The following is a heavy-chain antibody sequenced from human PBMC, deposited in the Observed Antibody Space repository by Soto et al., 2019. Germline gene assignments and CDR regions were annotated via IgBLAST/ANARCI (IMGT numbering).Heavy chain of an antibody. CDR1: GGSISSGDYY. D-gene: IGHD3-10*01. CDR2: IYYSGST. V-gene: IGHV4-30-4*02. Sequence: PSETLSLTCTVSGGSISSGDYYWSWIRQPPGKGLEWIGYIYYSGSTYYNPSLKSRVTISVDTSKNQFSLKLSSVTAADTAVYYCAREILHYYGSGSPSPAALSCGMDVWGQGTTVTVSS. J-gene: IGHJ6*02. CDR3: AREILHYYGSGSPSPAALSCGMDV.